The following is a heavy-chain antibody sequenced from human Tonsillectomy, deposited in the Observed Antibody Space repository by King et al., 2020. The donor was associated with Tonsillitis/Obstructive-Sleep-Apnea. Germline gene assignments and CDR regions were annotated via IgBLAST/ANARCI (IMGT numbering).Heavy chain of an antibody. V-gene: IGHV4-34*01. CDR2: INHSGST. Sequence: VQLQQWGAGLLKPSETPSLTCAVYGGSFSGYYWSWIRQPPGKGLEWIGEINHSGSTNYNPSLKSRVTISVDTSKNQFSLKLSSVTAADMAVYYCARGVPGYSSGWYTSWGQGTLVTVSS. D-gene: IGHD6-19*01. CDR3: ARGVPGYSSGWYTS. CDR1: GGSFSGYY. J-gene: IGHJ5*02.